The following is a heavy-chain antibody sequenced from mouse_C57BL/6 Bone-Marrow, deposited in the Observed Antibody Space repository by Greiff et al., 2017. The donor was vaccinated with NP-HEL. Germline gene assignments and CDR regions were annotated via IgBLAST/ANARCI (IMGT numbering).Heavy chain of an antibody. V-gene: IGHV1-81*01. D-gene: IGHD1-1*01. CDR1: GYTFTSYG. CDR2: IYPRSGNT. CDR3: ARPGGSSCGFAY. J-gene: IGHJ3*01. Sequence: VKLMESGAELARPGASVKLSCKASGYTFTSYGISWVKQRTGQGLEWIGEIYPRSGNTYYNEKFKGKATLTADKSSSTAYMELRSLTSEDSAVYFCARPGGSSCGFAYWGQGTLVTVSA.